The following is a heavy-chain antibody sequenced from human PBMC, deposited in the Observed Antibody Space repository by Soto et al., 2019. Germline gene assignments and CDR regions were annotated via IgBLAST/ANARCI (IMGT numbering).Heavy chain of an antibody. V-gene: IGHV3-23*01. CDR1: GLTFSSYA. J-gene: IGHJ4*02. CDR3: AKRLAAAGSSHHFDY. Sequence: EVQLLESGGGLAQPGGSLRLSCVASGLTFSSYAMSWVRQVPGQGLEWVSTFGTSGNTYYADSVKGRFTISRDNSKNTLYLQMDGLRADDTATYFCAKRLAAAGSSHHFDYWGQGTLVTVSS. CDR2: FGTSGNT. D-gene: IGHD6-25*01.